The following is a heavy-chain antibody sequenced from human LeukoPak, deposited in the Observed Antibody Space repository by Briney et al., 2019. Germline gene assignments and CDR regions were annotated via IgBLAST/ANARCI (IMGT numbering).Heavy chain of an antibody. CDR3: ARSEGGASCYFCADYAETPYFDY. V-gene: IGHV3-7*01. CDR2: IKQDGSEK. Sequence: GGSLRLSCAASGFTFSSYWMSWVRQAPGKGLEWVANIKQDGSEKYYVDSVKGRFTISRDNAKNSLYLQMNSLRAEDTAVYYCARSEGGASCYFCADYAETPYFDYWGQGTLVTVSS. J-gene: IGHJ4*02. CDR1: GFTFSSYW. D-gene: IGHD2-15*01.